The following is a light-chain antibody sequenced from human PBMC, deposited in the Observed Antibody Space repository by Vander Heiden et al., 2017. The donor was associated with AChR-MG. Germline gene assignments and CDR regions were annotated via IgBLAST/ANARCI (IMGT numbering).Light chain of an antibody. CDR1: QSVSSSY. Sequence: EIVLTQSPGTLSLSPGERATLSCRASQSVSSSYFAWYQQKPGQAPRLLIYGASSRATGIPDRFSGSGSGTDFTLAISRLEPEDFGVYFCQQYDISPLTFGGGTKVEIK. V-gene: IGKV3-20*01. CDR2: GAS. CDR3: QQYDISPLT. J-gene: IGKJ4*01.